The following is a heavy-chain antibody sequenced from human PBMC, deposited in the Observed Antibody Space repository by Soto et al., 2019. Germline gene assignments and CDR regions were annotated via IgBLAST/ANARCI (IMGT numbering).Heavy chain of an antibody. D-gene: IGHD3-22*01. J-gene: IGHJ5*02. Sequence: GGSLRLSCAAPGFTFSSYGMHWVRQAPGKGLEWVAVIWYDGSNKYYADSVKGRFTISRDNSKNTLYLQMNSLRAEDTAVYYCARRVNYYDSSGSLLYNWFDPWGQGTLVTVSS. CDR3: ARRVNYYDSSGSLLYNWFDP. V-gene: IGHV3-33*01. CDR1: GFTFSSYG. CDR2: IWYDGSNK.